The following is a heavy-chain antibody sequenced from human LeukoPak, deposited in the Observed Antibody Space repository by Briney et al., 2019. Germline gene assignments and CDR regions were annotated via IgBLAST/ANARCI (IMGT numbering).Heavy chain of an antibody. D-gene: IGHD4-17*01. V-gene: IGHV3-21*01. CDR2: ISSSSSYI. J-gene: IGHJ4*02. CDR3: GRKGGVYGDEPGY. Sequence: PGGSLRLSCAASGFTFSSYSMNWVRQAPGKGLEWVSSISSSSSYIYYADSVKGRFTISRDNAKNSLYLQMNSPRAEDTAVYYCGRKGGVYGDEPGYWGKETLAPSPQ. CDR1: GFTFSSYS.